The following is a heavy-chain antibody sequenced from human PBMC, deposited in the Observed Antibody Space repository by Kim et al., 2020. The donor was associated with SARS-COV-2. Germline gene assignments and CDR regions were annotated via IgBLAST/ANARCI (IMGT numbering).Heavy chain of an antibody. CDR1: GFTVTNTW. D-gene: IGHD2-2*01. Sequence: GGSLRLSCAVSGFTVTNTWMSWVRQPPGKGLECVGRLTSKASGGTADYAAPVKGRFTISRDDSKNMFFLEMSSLKTEDTALYYCAGGGSNFGYWGQGTLVTVSS. CDR2: LTSKASGGTA. V-gene: IGHV3-15*01. J-gene: IGHJ4*02. CDR3: AGGGSNFGY.